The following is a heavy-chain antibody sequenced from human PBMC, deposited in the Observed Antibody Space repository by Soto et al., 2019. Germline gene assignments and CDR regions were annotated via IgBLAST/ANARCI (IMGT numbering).Heavy chain of an antibody. CDR3: ARGGSGWYKVGMDV. CDR2: ISYDGSNK. D-gene: IGHD6-19*01. V-gene: IGHV3-30-3*01. CDR1: GFTFSSYA. Sequence: QVQLVESGGGVVQTRRSLRLSCAASGFTFSSYAMHWVRQAPGKGLEWVAVISYDGSNKYYADSVKGRFTISRDNSKNTLYLQMNSLRAEDTAVYYCARGGSGWYKVGMDVWGQGTTVTGSS. J-gene: IGHJ6*02.